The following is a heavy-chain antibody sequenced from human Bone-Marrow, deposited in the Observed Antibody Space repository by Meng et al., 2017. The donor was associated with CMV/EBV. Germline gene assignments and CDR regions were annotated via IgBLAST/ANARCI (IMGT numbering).Heavy chain of an antibody. CDR2: IYYSGST. CDR1: GGSISSYY. CDR3: ARVKGDFGDYLPVDN. J-gene: IGHJ4*02. Sequence: GSLRLSCTVSGGSISSYYWSWIRQPPGKGLEWIGYIYYSGSTNYNPSLKSRVTISVDTSKNPFSLKLSSVTAADTAVYYCARVKGDFGDYLPVDNWGQGTLVTVAS. D-gene: IGHD4-17*01. V-gene: IGHV4-59*01.